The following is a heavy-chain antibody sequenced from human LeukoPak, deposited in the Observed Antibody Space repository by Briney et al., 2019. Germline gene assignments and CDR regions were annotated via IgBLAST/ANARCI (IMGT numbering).Heavy chain of an antibody. CDR1: GGSISRSSYY. CDR3: ARRDGYNGGFDY. J-gene: IGHJ4*02. D-gene: IGHD5-24*01. Sequence: SSETLSLTCTVSGGSISRSSYYWGWIRQPPGKGLEWIGRISYSGNTYYNPSLKSRVTISVDTSKNQFSLKLSSVTAADTAIYYCARRDGYNGGFDYWGQGTLVTVSS. CDR2: ISYSGNT. V-gene: IGHV4-39*01.